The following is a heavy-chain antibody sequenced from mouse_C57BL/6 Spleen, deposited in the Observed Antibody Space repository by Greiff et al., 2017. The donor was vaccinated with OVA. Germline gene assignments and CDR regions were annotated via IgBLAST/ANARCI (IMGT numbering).Heavy chain of an antibody. J-gene: IGHJ1*03. Sequence: VKLQQPGAELVKPGASVKLSCKASGYTFTSYWMHWVKQRPGRGLEWIGRIDPNSGGTKYNEKFKSKATLTVDKPSSTAYMQLSSLTSEDSAVYYCAREDYDWYFDVWGTGTTVTVSS. V-gene: IGHV1-72*01. CDR2: IDPNSGGT. CDR3: AREDYDWYFDV. D-gene: IGHD2-4*01. CDR1: GYTFTSYW.